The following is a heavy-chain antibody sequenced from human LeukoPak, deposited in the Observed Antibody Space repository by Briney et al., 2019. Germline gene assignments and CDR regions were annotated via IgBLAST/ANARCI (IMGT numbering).Heavy chain of an antibody. CDR3: AREMGSSYYDSSGYYGFFDY. Sequence: GGSLRLSCAASGFTFSSYGMNWVRQAPGKGLEWVSSISSSSSYIYYADSVKGRFTISRDNAKNSLYLQMNSLRAEDTAVYYCAREMGSSYYDSSGYYGFFDYWGQGTLVTVSS. V-gene: IGHV3-21*01. J-gene: IGHJ4*02. CDR1: GFTFSSYG. D-gene: IGHD3-22*01. CDR2: ISSSSSYI.